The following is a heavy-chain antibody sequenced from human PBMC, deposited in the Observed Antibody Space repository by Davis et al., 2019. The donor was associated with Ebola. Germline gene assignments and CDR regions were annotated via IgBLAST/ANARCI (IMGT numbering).Heavy chain of an antibody. CDR1: GFTFSRYS. V-gene: IGHV3-48*02. Sequence: PGGSLRLSCAASGFTFSRYSMNWVRQAPGKGLEWVSHISGGTSATCYADSVKGRFTISRDNVKNSLYLQMNSLRDEDRAVYYCARGVDYGFDIWGQGTMVTVSS. CDR2: ISGGTSAT. J-gene: IGHJ3*02. D-gene: IGHD2-21*02. CDR3: ARGVDYGFDI.